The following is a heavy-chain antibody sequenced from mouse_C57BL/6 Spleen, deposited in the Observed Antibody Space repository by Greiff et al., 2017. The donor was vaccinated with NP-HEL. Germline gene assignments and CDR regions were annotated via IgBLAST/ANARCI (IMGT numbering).Heavy chain of an antibody. V-gene: IGHV1-15*01. D-gene: IGHD1-1*01. Sequence: QVQLQQSGAELVRPGASVTLSCKASGYTFTDYEMHWVKQTPVHGLEWIGAIDPETGGTAYNQKFKGKAILTADKSSSTAYMELRSLTSEDSAVYYCTRDTTVEFAYWGQGTLVTVSA. CDR1: GYTFTDYE. CDR2: IDPETGGT. CDR3: TRDTTVEFAY. J-gene: IGHJ3*01.